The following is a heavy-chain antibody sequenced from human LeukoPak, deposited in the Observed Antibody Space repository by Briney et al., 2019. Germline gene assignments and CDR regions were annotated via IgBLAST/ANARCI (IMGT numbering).Heavy chain of an antibody. D-gene: IGHD6-19*01. J-gene: IGHJ3*02. V-gene: IGHV4-4*07. CDR3: ARDEGYSSGWYTDAFDI. CDR1: GGSISSYY. CDR2: IYTSGST. Sequence: PSETLSLTCTLSGGSISSYYWSWIRQPAGKGLEWIGRIYTSGSTNYNPSLKSRVTMSVDTSKNQFSLNLSSVTAADTAVYYCARDEGYSSGWYTDAFDIWGQGTMVTVSS.